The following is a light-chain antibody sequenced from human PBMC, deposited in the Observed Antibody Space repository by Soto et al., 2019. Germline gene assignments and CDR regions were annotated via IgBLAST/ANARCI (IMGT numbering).Light chain of an antibody. J-gene: IGKJ1*01. CDR3: QQYSTYPGT. V-gene: IGKV1-5*03. Sequence: SPMTQSVSSRSASVRDRVPIIYRASQNISSWLAWYQQKPGKAPKRLIYKASSLESGVPSRFSGSGSATEFTLTISSLQPDDFATYYCQQYSTYPGTFGQGTKVDI. CDR1: QNISSW. CDR2: KAS.